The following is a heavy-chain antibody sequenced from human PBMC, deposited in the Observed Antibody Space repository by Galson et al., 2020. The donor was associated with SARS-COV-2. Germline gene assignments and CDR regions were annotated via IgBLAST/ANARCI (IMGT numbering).Heavy chain of an antibody. V-gene: IGHV4-39*01. Sequence: SETLSITCTVSGGSISSSSYYWAWIRQPPGKGLEWIGSIYYSGSTYYNPSLKSRVTISVDTSKNQFSLKLSSVTAADTAVYYCAGQWLPHKYYYYGMDVWGQGTTVTVSS. J-gene: IGHJ6*02. D-gene: IGHD5-12*01. CDR1: GGSISSSSYY. CDR3: AGQWLPHKYYYYGMDV. CDR2: IYYSGST.